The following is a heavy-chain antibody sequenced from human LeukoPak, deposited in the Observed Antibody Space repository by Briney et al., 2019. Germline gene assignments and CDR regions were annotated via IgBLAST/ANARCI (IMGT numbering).Heavy chain of an antibody. V-gene: IGHV3-23*01. J-gene: IGHJ4*02. Sequence: GGSLRLSCAASGFTFSTYGMSWVRQAPGKGLEWVSGISGSDGSTYYADSVKGRFTIPRDDSKNTLYLQMNSLRAEDTAVYYCAKTYSSGWLGDFDCWGQGTLVTVSS. CDR2: ISGSDGST. D-gene: IGHD6-19*01. CDR3: AKTYSSGWLGDFDC. CDR1: GFTFSTYG.